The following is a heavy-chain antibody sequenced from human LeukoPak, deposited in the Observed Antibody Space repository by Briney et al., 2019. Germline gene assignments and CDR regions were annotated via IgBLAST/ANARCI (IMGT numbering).Heavy chain of an antibody. CDR1: GFTFSTFS. V-gene: IGHV3-23*01. Sequence: PRGSLRLSCAASGFTFSTFSLSWVRQAAGKGLEWVSGMSGSGDKIFYADSVKGRFTISRDNSKNTLYLQMNSLRAEDTAVYYCAKANWVSNADSVYWGQGALVTVSS. J-gene: IGHJ4*02. CDR3: AKANWVSNADSVY. D-gene: IGHD7-27*01. CDR2: MSGSGDKI.